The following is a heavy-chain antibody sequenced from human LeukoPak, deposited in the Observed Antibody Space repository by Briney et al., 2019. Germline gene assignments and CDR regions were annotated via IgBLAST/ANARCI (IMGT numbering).Heavy chain of an antibody. D-gene: IGHD6-19*01. Sequence: SETLSLTCTVSGGSISSSSYYWGWIRQPPGKGLEWIGSIYYSGSTYYIPSLKSRVTISVDTSKNQFSLKLSSVTAADTAVYYCARGSSSGWYGGWFDPWGQGTLVTVSS. CDR2: IYYSGST. J-gene: IGHJ5*02. V-gene: IGHV4-39*01. CDR1: GGSISSSSYY. CDR3: ARGSSSGWYGGWFDP.